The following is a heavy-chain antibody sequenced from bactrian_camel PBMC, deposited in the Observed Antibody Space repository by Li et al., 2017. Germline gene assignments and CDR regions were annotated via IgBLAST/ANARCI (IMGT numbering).Heavy chain of an antibody. Sequence: VQLVASGGGSVQAGESLRLSCVASGRIDSTNCMGWFRQVPGKEREPVASIDSKGTTVYGDSVQGRFTISQDNAKNTLYLQMNSLKPEDSGTYYCAATRQRWCPIHDANGYNLWGQGTQVTVS. J-gene: IGHJ4*01. CDR3: AATRQRWCPIHDANGYNL. D-gene: IGHD3*01. V-gene: IGHV3S53*01. CDR2: IDSKGTT. CDR1: GRIDSTNC.